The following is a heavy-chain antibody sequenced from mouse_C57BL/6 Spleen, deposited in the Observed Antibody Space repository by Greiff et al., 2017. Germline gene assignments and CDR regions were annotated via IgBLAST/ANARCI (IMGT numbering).Heavy chain of an antibody. V-gene: IGHV6-3*01. CDR2: IRLKSDNYAT. CDR1: GFTFSNYW. J-gene: IGHJ3*01. Sequence: DVKLQESGGGLVQPGGSMKLSCVASGFTFSNYWMNWVRQSPEKGLEWVAQIRLKSDNYATHDAESVKGRFTISRDDSKSSVYLQMNNLRAEDTGIYYCTPFAYWGQGTLVTVSA. CDR3: TPFAY.